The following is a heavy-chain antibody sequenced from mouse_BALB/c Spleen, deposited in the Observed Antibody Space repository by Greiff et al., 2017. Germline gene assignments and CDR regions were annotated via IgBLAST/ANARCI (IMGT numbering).Heavy chain of an antibody. Sequence: VQLVESGPGLVAPSQSLSITCTVSGFSLTSYGVHWVRQPPGKGLEWLGVIWAGGSTNYNSALMSRLSISKDNSKSQVFLKMNSLQTDDTAMYYCARDRGRYDAEGLDYWGQGTTLTVSS. CDR2: IWAGGST. J-gene: IGHJ2*01. CDR3: ARDRGRYDAEGLDY. V-gene: IGHV2-9*02. D-gene: IGHD2-14*01. CDR1: GFSLTSYG.